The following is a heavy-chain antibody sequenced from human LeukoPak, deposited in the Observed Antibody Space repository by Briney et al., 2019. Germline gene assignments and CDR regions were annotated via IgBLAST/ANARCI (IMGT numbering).Heavy chain of an antibody. V-gene: IGHV1-8*01. Sequence: ASVMLSCKASGYSFISYDINWVRQASGQGLEWRGWMNPNSANTAYAQRFQGRVTITRNTSIITVYMELSSLRSEDTAVYCCARGVHHYDSSGYYYGEFASWGLGTLVTVSS. D-gene: IGHD3-22*01. CDR2: MNPNSANT. CDR3: ARGVHHYDSSGYYYGEFAS. CDR1: GYSFISYD. J-gene: IGHJ1*01.